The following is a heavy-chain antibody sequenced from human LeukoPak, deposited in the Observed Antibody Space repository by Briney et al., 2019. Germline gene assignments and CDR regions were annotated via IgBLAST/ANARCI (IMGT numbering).Heavy chain of an antibody. CDR1: GGSISSGGYY. J-gene: IGHJ5*02. D-gene: IGHD3-22*01. Sequence: PSQTLSLTCAVSGGSISSGGYYWSWIRQHPGKGLEWIGYIYYSGSTYYNPSLKSRVTISVDTSKNQFSLKLSSVTAADTAVYYCAREVADYDSSGYYSSGDWFDPWGQGTLVTVSS. CDR3: AREVADYDSSGYYSSGDWFDP. CDR2: IYYSGST. V-gene: IGHV4-31*11.